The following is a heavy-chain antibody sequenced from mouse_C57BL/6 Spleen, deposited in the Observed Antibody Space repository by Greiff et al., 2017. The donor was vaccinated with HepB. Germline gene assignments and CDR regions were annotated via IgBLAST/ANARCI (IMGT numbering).Heavy chain of an antibody. CDR2: ISSDSSTI. Sequence: DVMLVESGGGLVKPGGSLKLSCAASGFTFSDYGMHWVRQAPEKGLEWVAYISSDSSTIYYADTVKGRFPISRDNAKNTLFLQMTSLRSEDTAMYYCARKESYYAMDYWGQGTSVTVSS. CDR1: GFTFSDYG. CDR3: ARKESYYAMDY. J-gene: IGHJ4*01. V-gene: IGHV5-17*01.